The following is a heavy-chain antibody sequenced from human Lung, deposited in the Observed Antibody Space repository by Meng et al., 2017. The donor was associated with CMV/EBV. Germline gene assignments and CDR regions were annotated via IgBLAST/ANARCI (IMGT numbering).Heavy chain of an antibody. D-gene: IGHD2-2*01. CDR1: GFTFSSYA. CDR2: ISYDGSNK. CDR3: ARTPKDIVVVPADSFYFDY. Sequence: SXAASGFTFSSYAMHWVRQAPGKGLEWVAVISYDGSNKYYADSVKGRFTISRDNSKNTLYLQMNSLRAEDTAVYYCARTPKDIVVVPADSFYFDYWGQGTLVTVSS. J-gene: IGHJ4*02. V-gene: IGHV3-30-3*01.